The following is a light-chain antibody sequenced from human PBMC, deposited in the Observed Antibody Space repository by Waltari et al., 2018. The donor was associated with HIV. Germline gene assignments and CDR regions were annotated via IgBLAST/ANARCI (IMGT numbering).Light chain of an antibody. V-gene: IGLV2-23*02. J-gene: IGLJ3*02. CDR3: CSYAGSSTWV. Sequence: QSALTQPASVSGSPGQSITISCTGTSSDVGRYNFVSWYQQHPGKAPKLIIYEVSKRPSGVSNRFSGSKSGNTASLTISGLQAEDEADYYCCSYAGSSTWVFGGGTKLTVL. CDR1: SSDVGRYNF. CDR2: EVS.